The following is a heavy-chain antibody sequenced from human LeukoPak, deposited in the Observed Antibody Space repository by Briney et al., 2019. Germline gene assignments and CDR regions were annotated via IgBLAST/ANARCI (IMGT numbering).Heavy chain of an antibody. Sequence: GGSLRLSCAASGLTFKDYYMTWIRQAPGKGLEWVSYISSSGSTIFYAGSVKGRFTISRDNAKNSLYLQMNSLRAEDTAVYYCARDYDYIWGSPRRGTWFDPWGQGTLVTVSS. CDR2: ISSSGSTI. CDR1: GLTFKDYY. J-gene: IGHJ5*02. D-gene: IGHD3-16*01. V-gene: IGHV3-11*04. CDR3: ARDYDYIWGSPRRGTWFDP.